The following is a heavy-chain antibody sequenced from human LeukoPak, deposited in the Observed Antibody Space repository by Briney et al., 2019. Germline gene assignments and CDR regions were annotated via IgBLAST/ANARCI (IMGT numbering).Heavy chain of an antibody. CDR3: ARSGSSYDGSQSWFDY. Sequence: GGSLRLSCAASGFTFSSYNMNWVRQAPGKGLEWVSSITSDSRYMYYADSVKGRFTISRDNAKNSLYLHLSSLRAEDTAVYYCARSGSSYDGSQSWFDYWGQGTLVTVSS. D-gene: IGHD3-22*01. V-gene: IGHV3-21*01. CDR2: ITSDSRYM. CDR1: GFTFSSYN. J-gene: IGHJ4*02.